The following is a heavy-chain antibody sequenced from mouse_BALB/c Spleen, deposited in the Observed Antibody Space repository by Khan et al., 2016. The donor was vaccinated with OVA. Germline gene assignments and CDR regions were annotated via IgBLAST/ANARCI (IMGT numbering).Heavy chain of an antibody. Sequence: EVELVESGGDLVKPGGSLKLSCAASGFTFSSYSMSWVRQTPDKRLEWVATISSGGDYTYYPDSVKGRFTISRDNAKNTLYLQMSSLNSEDTAIYYCASRLTGSFAYWGQGTLVTVSA. CDR3: ASRLTGSFAY. D-gene: IGHD4-1*01. CDR2: ISSGGDYT. J-gene: IGHJ3*01. V-gene: IGHV5-6*01. CDR1: GFTFSSYS.